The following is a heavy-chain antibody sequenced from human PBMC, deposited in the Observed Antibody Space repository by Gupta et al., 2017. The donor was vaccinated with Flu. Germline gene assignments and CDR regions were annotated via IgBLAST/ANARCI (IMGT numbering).Heavy chain of an antibody. CDR3: TRTTVTTIVEEDFDY. D-gene: IGHD4-17*01. CDR2: IRSKAYGGTT. V-gene: IGHV3-49*03. Sequence: EVQLVESGGGLVQPGRSLRLSCTASGFTFGDYAMSWFRQAPGKGLEWVGFIRSKAYGGTTEYAASVKGRFTISRDDSKSIAYLQMNSLKTEDTAVYYCTRTTVTTIVEEDFDYWGQGTLVTVSS. J-gene: IGHJ4*02. CDR1: GFTFGDYA.